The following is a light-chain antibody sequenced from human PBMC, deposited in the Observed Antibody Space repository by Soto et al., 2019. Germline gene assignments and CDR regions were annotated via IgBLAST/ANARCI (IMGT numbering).Light chain of an antibody. V-gene: IGLV2-14*01. CDR2: DVS. CDR3: SSYTSSRNL. J-gene: IGLJ2*01. Sequence: QSALTQPASVSGSPGQSITISCTGTRSDVGGYNYVSWYQQHPGKAPKLMIYDVSNRPSGVSNRFSGSKSGNTASLTISGLQDEDEADYYCSSYTSSRNLFGGGTKLTVL. CDR1: RSDVGGYNY.